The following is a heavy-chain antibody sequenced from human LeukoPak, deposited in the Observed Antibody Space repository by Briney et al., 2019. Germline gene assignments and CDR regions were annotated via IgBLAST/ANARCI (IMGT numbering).Heavy chain of an antibody. D-gene: IGHD4-17*01. V-gene: IGHV4-59*01. CDR1: GGSISSYY. J-gene: IGHJ3*02. Sequence: SETLSLTCTVFGGSISSYYWSWIRQPPGKGLEWIGYIYYSGSTNYNPSLKSRVTISVDTSKNQFSLKLSSVTAADTAVYYCAGTTVTTLHAFDIWGQGTMVTVSS. CDR2: IYYSGST. CDR3: AGTTVTTLHAFDI.